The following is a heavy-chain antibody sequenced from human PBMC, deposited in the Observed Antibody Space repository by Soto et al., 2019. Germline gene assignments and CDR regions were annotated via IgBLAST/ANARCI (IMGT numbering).Heavy chain of an antibody. CDR2: ISAYNGNT. Sequence: GASVKVSCKASGYTFTSYGISWVRQAPGQGLEWMGWISAYNGNTNYAQKLQGRVTMTTDTPTSTAYMELRSLRSDDTAVYYCLVDYYYGSGSYYAYWGQGTLVTVSS. D-gene: IGHD3-10*01. V-gene: IGHV1-18*01. CDR1: GYTFTSYG. CDR3: LVDYYYGSGSYYAY. J-gene: IGHJ4*02.